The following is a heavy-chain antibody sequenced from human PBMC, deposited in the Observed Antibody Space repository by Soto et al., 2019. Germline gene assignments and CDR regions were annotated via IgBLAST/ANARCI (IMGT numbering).Heavy chain of an antibody. CDR2: ILHDGSYK. Sequence: QVQLVESGGGVVQPGRSLRLSCAASGFTFSAYGMHWVRQAPGKGLEWVAVILHDGSYKDYGDSVKGRFTISRDKSKNTLYVQMNSVRGDDTAVYYCAKGDYNNFLDYWGQGTLVTVSS. D-gene: IGHD4-4*01. V-gene: IGHV3-30*18. CDR3: AKGDYNNFLDY. J-gene: IGHJ4*02. CDR1: GFTFSAYG.